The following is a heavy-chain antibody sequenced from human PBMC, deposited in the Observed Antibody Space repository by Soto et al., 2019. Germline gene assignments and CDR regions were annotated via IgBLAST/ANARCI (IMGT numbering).Heavy chain of an antibody. J-gene: IGHJ3*02. Sequence: QVQLVQSGAEVKKPGSSVKVSCKASGGTFSSYTISWVRQAPGQGLEWMGRIIPILGIANYAQKFQGRVTITADKSTSTAYMELSSLRAEDTAVYYCARAGYCSGGSCYSDAFDIWGQGTMVTVSS. CDR2: IIPILGIA. CDR1: GGTFSSYT. V-gene: IGHV1-69*02. CDR3: ARAGYCSGGSCYSDAFDI. D-gene: IGHD2-15*01.